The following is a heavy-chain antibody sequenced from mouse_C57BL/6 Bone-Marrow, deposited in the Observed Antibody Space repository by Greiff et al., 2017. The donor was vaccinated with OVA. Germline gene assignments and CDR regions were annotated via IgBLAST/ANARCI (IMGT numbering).Heavy chain of an antibody. V-gene: IGHV1-54*01. CDR3: ARDLDY. Sequence: VQLQQSGAELVRPGTSVKVSCKASGYAFTNYLIEWVKQRPGQGLEWIGVINPGSGGTNYNEKFKGKATLTADKSSSTAYMQLSSLTSEDSAVCFCARDLDYWGQGTTLTVSS. CDR1: GYAFTNYL. J-gene: IGHJ2*01. CDR2: INPGSGGT.